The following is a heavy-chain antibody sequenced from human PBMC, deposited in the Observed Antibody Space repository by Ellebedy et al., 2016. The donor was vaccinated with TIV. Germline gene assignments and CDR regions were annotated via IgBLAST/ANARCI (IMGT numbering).Heavy chain of an antibody. Sequence: GGSLRLXXAASGFSVSKNYMNWVRQAPGKGLECVSLLYSGGGTYYADSVKGRFTISRDNSKNTVYLQMNSLRAEDTALYYCAKKDYDSRVGAFEIWGQGTLVTVSS. CDR3: AKKDYDSRVGAFEI. CDR2: LYSGGGT. D-gene: IGHD3-22*01. J-gene: IGHJ3*02. CDR1: GFSVSKNY. V-gene: IGHV3-66*01.